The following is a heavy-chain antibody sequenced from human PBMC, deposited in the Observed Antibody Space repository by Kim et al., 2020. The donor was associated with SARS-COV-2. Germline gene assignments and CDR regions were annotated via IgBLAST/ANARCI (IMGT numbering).Heavy chain of an antibody. D-gene: IGHD6-13*01. Sequence: DYAESVEGRFTISRHNSKNTLYRQMNSLRAEDTAVYYCASQIAAADAFDIWGQGTMVTVSS. V-gene: IGHV3-53*04. J-gene: IGHJ3*02. CDR3: ASQIAAADAFDI.